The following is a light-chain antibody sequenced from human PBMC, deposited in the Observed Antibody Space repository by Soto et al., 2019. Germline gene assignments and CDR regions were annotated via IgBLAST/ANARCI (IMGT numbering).Light chain of an antibody. V-gene: IGKV1-9*01. CDR1: QGISSY. CDR2: AAS. Sequence: DIQLTQSPSFLSASVGDRVTITCRASQGISSYLAWYQQKPGKAPKLLIYAASTLQSGVPSRFSGSGSGTEFTLTISSLQSEDFATYYCQQLNSYPTFGGETKVVIK. CDR3: QQLNSYPT. J-gene: IGKJ4*01.